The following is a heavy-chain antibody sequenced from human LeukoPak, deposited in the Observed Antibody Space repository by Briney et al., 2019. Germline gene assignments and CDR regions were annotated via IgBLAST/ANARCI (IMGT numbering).Heavy chain of an antibody. CDR1: GGSISSYC. CDR3: ARHTSGYYYLDAFDI. V-gene: IGHV4-4*07. D-gene: IGHD3-22*01. Sequence: SETLSLTCTVSGGSISSYCWSWIRQPTGKGLEWIGRIYTSGSTNYNPSLKSRVTISVDTSKNQFSLKLSSVTAADTAVYYCARHTSGYYYLDAFDIWGQGTMVTVSS. CDR2: IYTSGST. J-gene: IGHJ3*02.